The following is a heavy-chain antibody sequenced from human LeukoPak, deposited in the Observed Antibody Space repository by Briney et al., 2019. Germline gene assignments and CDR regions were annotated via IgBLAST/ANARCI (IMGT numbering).Heavy chain of an antibody. V-gene: IGHV4-34*01. D-gene: IGHD3-9*01. CDR1: GGSFSGYY. CDR3: ARGAGYFDWLLSIPFLSPLADY. CDR2: INHSGST. Sequence: SETLSLTCAVYGGSFSGYYWSWIRQPPGKGLEWIGEINHSGSTNYNPSLKSRDTISVDTSKNQFSLKLSSVTAADTAVYYCARGAGYFDWLLSIPFLSPLADYWGQGTLVTVSS. J-gene: IGHJ4*02.